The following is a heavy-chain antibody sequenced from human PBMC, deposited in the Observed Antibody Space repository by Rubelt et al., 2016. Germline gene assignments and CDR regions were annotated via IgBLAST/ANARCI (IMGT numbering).Heavy chain of an antibody. J-gene: IGHJ5*02. Sequence: QLQLQESGPGLVKPSETLSLTCTVSGGSISSSSYYWGWIRQPPGKGLEWIGSIYYSGSTYNNPSLKGRVTISVATSKNQFSLKLSSVTAADTAVYYCARDLTEQWLVGAGNWFDPWAREPWSPSPQ. CDR3: ARDLTEQWLVGAGNWFDP. V-gene: IGHV4-39*07. CDR2: IYYSGST. D-gene: IGHD6-19*01. CDR1: GGSISSSSYY.